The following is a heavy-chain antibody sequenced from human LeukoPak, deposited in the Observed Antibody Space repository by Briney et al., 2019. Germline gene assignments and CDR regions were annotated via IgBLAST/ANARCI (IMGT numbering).Heavy chain of an antibody. CDR3: ARDIGDCSSGRCYSDYIDY. Sequence: PGGSLRLSCAVSGVTFSHSGMHWVRQAPGKGLEWVAVILSDRSNVTYGESVKGRFTISRDNSKNTLYLQMNSLRAEDTAVYYCARDIGDCSSGRCYSDYIDYWGQGTLVTVSS. CDR2: ILSDRSNV. J-gene: IGHJ4*02. V-gene: IGHV3-33*01. CDR1: GVTFSHSG. D-gene: IGHD2-15*01.